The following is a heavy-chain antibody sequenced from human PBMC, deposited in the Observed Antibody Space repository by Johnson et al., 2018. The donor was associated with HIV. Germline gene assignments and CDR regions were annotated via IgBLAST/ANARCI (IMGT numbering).Heavy chain of an antibody. CDR1: GFTFRDYY. V-gene: IGHV3-11*04. Sequence: QLQLLESGGGLVQPGRSLRLSCAASGFTFRDYYMSWLRQAPGTGLAWVSSISSSGSNIYYAASVKRLFTISRDNAKNTVFLQMRRLRADDMAVYYCARDSGGNYGAFDIWGQGTMVTVSS. D-gene: IGHD4-23*01. CDR2: ISSSGSNI. CDR3: ARDSGGNYGAFDI. J-gene: IGHJ3*02.